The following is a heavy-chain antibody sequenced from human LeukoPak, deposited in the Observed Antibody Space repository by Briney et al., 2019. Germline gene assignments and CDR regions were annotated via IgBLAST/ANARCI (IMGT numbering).Heavy chain of an antibody. D-gene: IGHD2-15*01. J-gene: IGHJ4*02. Sequence: GGSLRLSCAASGFTFSSYAMSWVRQAPGKGLEWVSPFSGSGGSTYYADSVKGRFTISRDNSKNTLYLQMNSLRAEDTAVYYCAKSSKVVAATSFDYWGQGTLVTVSS. CDR2: FSGSGGST. CDR3: AKSSKVVAATSFDY. V-gene: IGHV3-23*01. CDR1: GFTFSSYA.